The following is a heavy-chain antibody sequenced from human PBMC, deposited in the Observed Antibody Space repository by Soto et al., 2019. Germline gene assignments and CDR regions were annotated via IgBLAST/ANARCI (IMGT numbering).Heavy chain of an antibody. CDR3: TSGEVGLTHFDY. V-gene: IGHV4-59*01. CDR2: ISYSGST. Sequence: PSETLSLTCTVSGGSISSYYWSWIRQPPGKGLEWIGYISYSGSTNHNPSLKSRVTISVDTSKNQFSLNLSSVTAADTAVYYCTSGEVGLTHFDYWGQGTLVTVSS. D-gene: IGHD1-26*01. CDR1: GGSISSYY. J-gene: IGHJ4*02.